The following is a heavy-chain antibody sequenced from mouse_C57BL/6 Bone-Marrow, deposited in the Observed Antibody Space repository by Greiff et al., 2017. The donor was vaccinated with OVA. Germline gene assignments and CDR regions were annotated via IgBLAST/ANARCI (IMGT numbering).Heavy chain of an antibody. CDR2: IDPANGTT. CDR3: ASPPDYYGSSPYWYFDV. V-gene: IGHV14-3*01. D-gene: IGHD1-1*01. CDR1: GFNIKNTY. J-gene: IGHJ1*03. Sequence: EVQLQQSVAELVRPGASVKLSCTASGFNIKNTYMHWVKQRPEQGLEWIGRIDPANGTTKYAPKFQGKATITADTSSNTAYLQLSSLTSEDTAIYYCASPPDYYGSSPYWYFDVWGTGTTVTVSS.